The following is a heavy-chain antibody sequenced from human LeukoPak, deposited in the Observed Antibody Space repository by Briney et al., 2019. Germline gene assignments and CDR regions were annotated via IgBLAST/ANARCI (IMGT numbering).Heavy chain of an antibody. CDR1: GFTFSSYA. CDR3: AKAPAPYIVATIPYYFDY. V-gene: IGHV3-30*04. D-gene: IGHD5-12*01. Sequence: GGSLRLSCAASGFTFSSYAMHWVRQAPGKGLEWVAVISYDGSNKYYADSVKGRFTISRDNSKSTLYLQMNSLRAEDTAVYYCAKAPAPYIVATIPYYFDYWGQGTLVTVSS. J-gene: IGHJ4*02. CDR2: ISYDGSNK.